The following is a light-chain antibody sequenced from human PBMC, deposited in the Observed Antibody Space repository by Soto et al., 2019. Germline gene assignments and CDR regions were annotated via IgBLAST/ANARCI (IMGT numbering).Light chain of an antibody. CDR3: QQRSNWPPVYT. J-gene: IGKJ2*01. CDR2: DAS. CDR1: QSVSSY. V-gene: IGKV3-11*01. Sequence: EIVLTQSPATLSLSPGERATLSCRASQSVSSYLAWYHQQPGQAPRLLIYDASNRATGIPARFSASESGTDFTHTISSLEPEDFTVYYRQQRSNWPPVYTVDQGIKLE.